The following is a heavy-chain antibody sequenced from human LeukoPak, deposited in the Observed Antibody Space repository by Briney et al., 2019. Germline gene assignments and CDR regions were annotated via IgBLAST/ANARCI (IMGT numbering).Heavy chain of an antibody. V-gene: IGHV4-39*01. Sequence: PSETLSLTCTVSGGSISSSSYYWGWIRQPPGKGLEWIGSIYYSGSTYYNPSLKSRVTISVDTSKNQFSLKLSSVTAADTAVYYCARRNGSYSRYYYYYMDVWGKGTTVTISS. J-gene: IGHJ6*03. D-gene: IGHD1-26*01. CDR3: ARRNGSYSRYYYYYMDV. CDR1: GGSISSSSYY. CDR2: IYYSGST.